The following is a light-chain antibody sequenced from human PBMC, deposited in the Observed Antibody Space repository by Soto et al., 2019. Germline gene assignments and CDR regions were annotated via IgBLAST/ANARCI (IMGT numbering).Light chain of an antibody. CDR1: SSDVGSYNL. CDR3: CSYAGSSTYV. J-gene: IGLJ1*01. V-gene: IGLV2-23*01. Sequence: QSALTQPASVSGSPGQSITISCTGTSSDVGSYNLVSWYQQHPGKAPKLRIYEGSKRPSGVSYRFSGSKSGNTASLTISGLQAEDEADYYCCSYAGSSTYVFGTGTKLTVL. CDR2: EGS.